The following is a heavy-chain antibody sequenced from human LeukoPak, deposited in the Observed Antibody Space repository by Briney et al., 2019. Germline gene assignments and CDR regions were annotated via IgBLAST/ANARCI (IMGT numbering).Heavy chain of an antibody. J-gene: IGHJ3*02. CDR3: ARDGGRGGYCSSTSCYDAFDI. CDR2: IYHSGST. V-gene: IGHV4-4*02. Sequence: SETLSFTCAVSGFSSSSSNWVRWVRQPPGKGLEWIGEIYHSGSTNYNPSLKSRVTISVDKSKNQFSLKLSSVTAADTAVYYCARDGGRGGYCSSTSCYDAFDIWGQGTMVTVSS. CDR1: GFSSSSSNW. D-gene: IGHD2-2*01.